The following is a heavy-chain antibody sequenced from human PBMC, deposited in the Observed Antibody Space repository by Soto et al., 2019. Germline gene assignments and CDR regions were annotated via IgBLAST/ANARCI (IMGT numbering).Heavy chain of an antibody. J-gene: IGHJ4*02. CDR2: INPNSGGT. CDR1: GYTFTGYY. CDR3: ARDGGPYYDFWSGYYMGLDY. Sequence: ASVKVSCKASGYTFTGYYMHWVRQAPGQGLEWMGWINPNSGGTNYAQKFQGWVTMTRDTSISTAYMELSRLRSDDTAVYYCARDGGPYYDFWSGYYMGLDYWGQGTLVTVSS. V-gene: IGHV1-2*04. D-gene: IGHD3-3*01.